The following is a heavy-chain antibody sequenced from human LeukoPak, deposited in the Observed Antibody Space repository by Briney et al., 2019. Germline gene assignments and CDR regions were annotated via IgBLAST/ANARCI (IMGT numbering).Heavy chain of an antibody. D-gene: IGHD2-15*01. V-gene: IGHV4-39*07. CDR2: ISYCGTS. CDR3: ARDGVVVAVHFDY. J-gene: IGHJ4*02. Sequence: PSETLSLTCTVSCGSISSSTFYGGWIRQPPEKALEWIGGISYCGTSYYTPSLKSRVTISLDTSKNQFSLKLTSVTAADTAVYFCARDGVVVAVHFDYWGQGNLVTVSS. CDR1: CGSISSSTFY.